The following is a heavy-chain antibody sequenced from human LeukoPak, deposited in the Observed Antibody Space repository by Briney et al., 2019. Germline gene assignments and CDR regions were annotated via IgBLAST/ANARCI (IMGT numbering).Heavy chain of an antibody. CDR1: GFTFSSYW. D-gene: IGHD1-26*01. Sequence: GGSLRLSCAASGFTFSSYWMSWVRQAPGKGLEWVANINQDGRGNYYVDSVKGRFTISRDNAKNSLYLQMNSLRAEDTAVYYCARDLAGGSYSGFDYWGQGTLVTVSS. V-gene: IGHV3-7*01. J-gene: IGHJ4*02. CDR3: ARDLAGGSYSGFDY. CDR2: INQDGRGN.